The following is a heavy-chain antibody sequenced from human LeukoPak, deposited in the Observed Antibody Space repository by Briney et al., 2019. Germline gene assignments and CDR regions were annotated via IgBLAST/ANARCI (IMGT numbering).Heavy chain of an antibody. CDR3: ARDPGYSYGYDY. V-gene: IGHV3-53*01. CDR2: IYSDGNT. Sequence: GGSLRLSCAASGFSVSSNYMSWVRQAPGKGLEWVSVIYSDGNTYYADSVKGRFTISRDNSKNTLYLQMNSLRPEDTAVYCCARDPGYSYGYDYWGQGTLVTVSS. D-gene: IGHD5-18*01. J-gene: IGHJ4*02. CDR1: GFSVSSNY.